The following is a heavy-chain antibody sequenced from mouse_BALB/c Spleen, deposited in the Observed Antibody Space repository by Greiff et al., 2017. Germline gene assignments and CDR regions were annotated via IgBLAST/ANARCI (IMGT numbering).Heavy chain of an antibody. CDR1: GYSITSDYA. CDR3: ARSMITFAY. CDR2: ISYSGST. D-gene: IGHD2-4*01. V-gene: IGHV3-2*02. Sequence: VQLQQSGPGLVKPSQSLSLTCTVTGYSITSDYAWNWIRQFPGNKLEWMGYISYSGSTSYNPSLKSRISITRDTSKNQFFLQLNSVTTEDTATYYCARSMITFAYWGQGTLVTVSA. J-gene: IGHJ3*01.